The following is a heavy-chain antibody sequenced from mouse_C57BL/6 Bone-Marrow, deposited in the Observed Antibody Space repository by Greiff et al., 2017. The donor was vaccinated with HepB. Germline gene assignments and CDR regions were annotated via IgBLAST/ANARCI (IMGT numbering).Heavy chain of an antibody. V-gene: IGHV5-4*01. Sequence: EVQRVESGGGLVKPGGSLKLSCAASGFTFSSYAMSGVRQTPEKRLEWVATISDGGSYTYYPDNVKGRFTISRDNAKNNLYLQMSHLKSEDTAMYYCARDRFYYSNYWFACWGQGTLVTVSA. J-gene: IGHJ3*01. CDR2: ISDGGSYT. D-gene: IGHD2-5*01. CDR1: GFTFSSYA. CDR3: ARDRFYYSNYWFAC.